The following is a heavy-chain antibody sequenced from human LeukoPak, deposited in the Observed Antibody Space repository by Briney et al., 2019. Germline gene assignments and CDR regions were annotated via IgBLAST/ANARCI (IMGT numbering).Heavy chain of an antibody. CDR2: ISGYNGNT. CDR1: GYTFINYG. CDR3: ARVSTNSRVGGYDPQWYFDL. J-gene: IGHJ2*01. Sequence: GASVTVSCKASGYTFINYGFTWVRQAPGQGLEWMGLISGYNGNTNYLQKFQGRVTMTTDTSTNTVYMELRSLSSDETAVYYCARVSTNSRVGGYDPQWYFDLWGRGTLVTVSS. D-gene: IGHD5-12*01. V-gene: IGHV1-18*04.